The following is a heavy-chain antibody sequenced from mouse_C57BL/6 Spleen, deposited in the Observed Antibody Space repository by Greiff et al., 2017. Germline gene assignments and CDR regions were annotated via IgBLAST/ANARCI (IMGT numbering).Heavy chain of an antibody. V-gene: IGHV2-5*01. Sequence: VKLLESGPGLVQPSQSLSITCTVSGFSLTSYGVHWVRQSPGKGLEWLGVIWRGGSTDYNAAFMSRLSITKDNSKSQVFFKMNSLQADDTAIYYCAKNSNDGYWYFDVWGTGTTVTVSS. D-gene: IGHD2-12*01. CDR1: GFSLTSYG. CDR2: IWRGGST. CDR3: AKNSNDGYWYFDV. J-gene: IGHJ1*03.